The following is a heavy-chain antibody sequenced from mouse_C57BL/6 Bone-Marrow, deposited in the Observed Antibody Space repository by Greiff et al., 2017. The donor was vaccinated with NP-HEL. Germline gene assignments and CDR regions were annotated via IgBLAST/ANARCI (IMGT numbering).Heavy chain of an antibody. J-gene: IGHJ3*01. CDR3: AAGRQLRPAWFAY. CDR1: GYTFTSYG. CDR2: IYPRSGNT. V-gene: IGHV1-81*01. D-gene: IGHD3-2*02. Sequence: QVQLQQSGAELARPGASVKLSCKASGYTFTSYGISWVKQRTGQGLEWIGEIYPRSGNTYYNEKFKGKATLTADKSSSTAYMELRSLTSEDSAVYFCAAGRQLRPAWFAYWGQGTLVTVSA.